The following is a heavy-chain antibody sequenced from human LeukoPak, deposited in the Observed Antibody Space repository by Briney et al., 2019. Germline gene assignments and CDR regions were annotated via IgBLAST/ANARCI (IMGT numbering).Heavy chain of an antibody. CDR2: TSYDGSNK. CDR1: GFTFSSYG. Sequence: SGGSLRLSCAASGFTFSSYGMHWVRQAPGKGLEWVTITSYDGSNKYYVDSVKGRFTISRDNSKNTLYLQVNSLRAEDTAVYYCAKDHSGNAGSYYYYAMDVWGQGTTVAVSS. CDR3: AKDHSGNAGSYYYYAMDV. V-gene: IGHV3-30*18. J-gene: IGHJ6*02.